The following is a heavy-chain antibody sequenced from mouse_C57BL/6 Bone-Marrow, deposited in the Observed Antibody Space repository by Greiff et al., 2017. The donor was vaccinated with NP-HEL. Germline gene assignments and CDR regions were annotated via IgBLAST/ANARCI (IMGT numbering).Heavy chain of an antibody. CDR3: ASYDGYLAY. D-gene: IGHD2-3*01. Sequence: EVHLVESGGGLVKPGGSLKLSCAASGFTFSAYGMHWVRQAPEQGLEWVAYISSGSGSINYADTVKGRFTISRANARNTLFLQMTSQRSEDTAMYYCASYDGYLAYWGQGTLVTVSA. CDR2: ISSGSGSI. V-gene: IGHV5-17*01. J-gene: IGHJ3*01. CDR1: GFTFSAYG.